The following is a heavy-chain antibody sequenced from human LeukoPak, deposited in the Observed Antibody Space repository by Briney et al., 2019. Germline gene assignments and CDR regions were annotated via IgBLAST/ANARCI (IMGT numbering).Heavy chain of an antibody. CDR3: ARSREFDS. J-gene: IGHJ4*02. CDR1: GFTFSSYA. D-gene: IGHD5-24*01. CDR2: IGMSSGTI. V-gene: IGHV3-48*02. Sequence: GGSLRLSCAAPGFTFSSYAMNWVRQAPGKGLEWVSYIGMSSGTINYADSVKGRFIISRDNAKNSLSLQMNSLRDEDTAVYYCARSREFDSWGQGTLVTVSA.